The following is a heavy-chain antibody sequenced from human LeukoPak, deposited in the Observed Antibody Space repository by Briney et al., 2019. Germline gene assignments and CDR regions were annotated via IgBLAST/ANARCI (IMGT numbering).Heavy chain of an antibody. CDR1: GGSISSGGYY. V-gene: IGHV4-31*03. CDR3: ARVLRYFDWSPNYYYYMDV. D-gene: IGHD3-9*01. Sequence: PSETLSLTCTVSGGSISSGGYYWSWIRQHPGKGLEWIGYIYYSASTYYNPSLKSRVTISVDTSKNQFSLKLSSVTAADTAVYYCARVLRYFDWSPNYYYYMDVWGKGTTVTVSS. J-gene: IGHJ6*03. CDR2: IYYSAST.